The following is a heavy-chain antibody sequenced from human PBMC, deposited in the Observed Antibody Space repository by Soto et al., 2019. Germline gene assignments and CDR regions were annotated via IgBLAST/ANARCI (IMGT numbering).Heavy chain of an antibody. CDR2: ISDSGGTV. CDR1: GFTFSSYE. V-gene: IGHV3-48*03. CDR3: ARDLLHYDFWSGYSAYFCYGMDV. D-gene: IGHD3-3*01. J-gene: IGHJ6*02. Sequence: HPGGSLRLSCAASGFTFSSYEMNWVRQGPGQGLEGVSYISDSGGTVYYADSVKGRFTVSRDNAQNSVYLQMNSLRTEDTAVYYCARDLLHYDFWSGYSAYFCYGMDVWGPGTTVTVSS.